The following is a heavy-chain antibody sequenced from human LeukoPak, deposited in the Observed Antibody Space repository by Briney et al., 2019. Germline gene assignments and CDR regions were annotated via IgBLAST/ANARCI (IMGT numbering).Heavy chain of an antibody. CDR3: ARSPKLLWFGTYYYYMDV. J-gene: IGHJ6*03. Sequence: KPSETLSLTCTVSGGSISSSSYYWGWIRQPPGKGLEWIGSIYYSGSTYYNPSLKSRVTISVDTSKNQFSLKLSSVTAADTAAYYCARSPKLLWFGTYYYYMDVWGKGTTVTVSS. CDR2: IYYSGST. D-gene: IGHD3-10*01. V-gene: IGHV4-39*01. CDR1: GGSISSSSYY.